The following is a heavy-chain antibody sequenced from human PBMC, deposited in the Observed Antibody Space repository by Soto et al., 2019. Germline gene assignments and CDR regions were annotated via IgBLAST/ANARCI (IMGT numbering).Heavy chain of an antibody. CDR1: GFTFSSYA. D-gene: IGHD3-22*01. CDR3: ARVVVVIPPGYYYAMDV. Sequence: GGSLRLSCAASGFTFSSYAMSWVRQAPGKGLEWVSYITSSSDTIYYSDSVKGRFTISRDNGKNSLFLQMNSLRDEDTAVYYCARVVVVIPPGYYYAMDVWGQGTTVTVSS. CDR2: ITSSSDTI. J-gene: IGHJ6*02. V-gene: IGHV3-48*02.